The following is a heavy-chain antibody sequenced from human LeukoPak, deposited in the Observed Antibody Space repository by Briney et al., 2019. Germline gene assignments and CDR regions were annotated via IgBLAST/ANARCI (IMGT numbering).Heavy chain of an antibody. V-gene: IGHV4-39*01. CDR2: IYYSGST. J-gene: IGHJ4*02. D-gene: IGHD3-22*01. CDR1: GGSISSSSYY. Sequence: PSETLSLTCTVSGGSISSSSYYWGWIRQPPGKGLEWIGSIYYSGSTYYNPSLKSRVTISVDTSKNQFSLKLSSVTAADTAVYYCASYDSSGYYSGYFDYWGQGTLVTVSS. CDR3: ASYDSSGYYSGYFDY.